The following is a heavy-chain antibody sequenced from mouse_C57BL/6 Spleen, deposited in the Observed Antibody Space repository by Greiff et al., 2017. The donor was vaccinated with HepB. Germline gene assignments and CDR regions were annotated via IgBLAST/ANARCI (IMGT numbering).Heavy chain of an antibody. J-gene: IGHJ2*01. V-gene: IGHV2-9-1*01. D-gene: IGHD1-1*01. CDR2: IWTGGGT. CDR1: GFSLTSYA. Sequence: VKLMESGPGLVAPSQSLSITCTVSGFSLTSYAISWVRQPPGKGLEWLGVIWTGGGTNYNSALKSRLSISKDNSKSQVFLKMNSLQTDDTARYYCARKVLYYGSSYEDYWGQGTTLTVSS. CDR3: ARKVLYYGSSYEDY.